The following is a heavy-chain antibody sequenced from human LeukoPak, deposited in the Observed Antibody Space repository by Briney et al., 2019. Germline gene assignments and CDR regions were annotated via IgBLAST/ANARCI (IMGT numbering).Heavy chain of an antibody. V-gene: IGHV3-48*03. CDR1: GFTFDDYA. CDR2: ISSSGDSI. D-gene: IGHD1-26*01. CDR3: LRDEVGATTEFDY. Sequence: GSLRLSCAASGFTFDDYAMHWVRQAPGKGLEWVSYISSSGDSIYYADSVRGRFTISRDNAKNSLYLQMNGLRAEDTAVYYCLRDEVGATTEFDYWGQGTLVTVAS. J-gene: IGHJ4*02.